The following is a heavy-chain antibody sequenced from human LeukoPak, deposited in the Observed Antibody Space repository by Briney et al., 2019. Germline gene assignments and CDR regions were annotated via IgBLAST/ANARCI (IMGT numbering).Heavy chain of an antibody. CDR3: VRDYVWGSYRWYYFDY. CDR2: INPNSGGT. CDR1: GYTFTGYY. V-gene: IGHV1-2*02. Sequence: GASVKVSCKASGYTFTGYYMHWVRQAPGQGLEWMGWINPNSGGTNYAQKFQGRVTMTRDTSISTAYMELSRLRSDDTAVYYCVRDYVWGSYRWYYFDYWGQGTLVTVSS. J-gene: IGHJ4*02. D-gene: IGHD3-16*02.